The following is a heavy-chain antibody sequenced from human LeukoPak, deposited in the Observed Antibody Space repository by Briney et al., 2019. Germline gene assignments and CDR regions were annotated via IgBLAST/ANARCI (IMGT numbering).Heavy chain of an antibody. J-gene: IGHJ5*02. V-gene: IGHV4-38-2*02. CDR1: GYSISSGYF. Sequence: PSETLSLTCTVSGYSISSGYFWGWIRQPPGKGLEWIGSFYHSGITYYNPSLKSRVTISVDTSKNQFSLKLNSVTAADTAVYYCARNRYYYGSGNYGVPNWFDPWGQGTLVTVSS. CDR2: FYHSGIT. D-gene: IGHD3-10*01. CDR3: ARNRYYYGSGNYGVPNWFDP.